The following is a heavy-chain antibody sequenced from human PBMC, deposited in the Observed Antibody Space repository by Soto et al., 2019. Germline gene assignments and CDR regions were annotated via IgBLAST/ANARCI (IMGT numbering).Heavy chain of an antibody. D-gene: IGHD5-18*01. Sequence: EGSLRLSCAASGFTVSSNYMSWVRQAPGKGLEWVSVIYSGGSTYYADSVKGRFTISRDNSKNTLYLQMNSLGAEDTAVYYCARSGGYSYGYPVFDYWGQGTLVTVSS. V-gene: IGHV3-53*01. CDR1: GFTVSSNY. J-gene: IGHJ4*02. CDR2: IYSGGST. CDR3: ARSGGYSYGYPVFDY.